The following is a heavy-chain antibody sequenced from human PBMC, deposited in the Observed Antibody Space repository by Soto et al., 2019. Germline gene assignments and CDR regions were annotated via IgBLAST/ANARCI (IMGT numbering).Heavy chain of an antibody. CDR3: AKDVERDGYKGTFVDY. CDR2: ISGSGGST. Sequence: GESLKISCAASGFTFSSYAMSWVRQAPGKGLEWVSAISGSGGSTYYADSVKGRFTISRDNSKNTLYLQMNSLRAEDTAVYYCAKDVERDGYKGTFVDYWGQGTLVTVSS. J-gene: IGHJ4*02. V-gene: IGHV3-23*01. D-gene: IGHD5-12*01. CDR1: GFTFSSYA.